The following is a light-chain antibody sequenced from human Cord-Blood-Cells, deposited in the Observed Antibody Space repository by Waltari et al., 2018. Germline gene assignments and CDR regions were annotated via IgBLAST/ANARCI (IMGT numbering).Light chain of an antibody. Sequence: QSALTQPASVSGSPGQSLTISCTGTSSDVGGYNYVSWYQQHPCQAPQLMVYDVSNQPAGGSKRFSGSKSGNTAFLPSSGLQAEDEADYYCSSYTSSSTVVFGGGTKLTVL. CDR1: SSDVGGYNY. CDR2: DVS. CDR3: SSYTSSSTVV. V-gene: IGLV2-14*01. J-gene: IGLJ2*01.